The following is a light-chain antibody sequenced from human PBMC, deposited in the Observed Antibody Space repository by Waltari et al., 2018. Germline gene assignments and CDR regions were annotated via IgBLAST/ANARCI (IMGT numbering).Light chain of an antibody. J-gene: IGKJ1*01. V-gene: IGKV4-1*01. Sequence: DLVMTPSPDSLAVSLGARATIHCKSSQSIFYSSTTKNYLACYQQKPGQSPSLLFYWASTRESAVPDRFRCSGSGADFTFTNSCLQGEDVAVYYCEKYSSAPGTFGQGTKVEMK. CDR2: WAS. CDR3: EKYSSAPGT. CDR1: QSIFYSSTTKNY.